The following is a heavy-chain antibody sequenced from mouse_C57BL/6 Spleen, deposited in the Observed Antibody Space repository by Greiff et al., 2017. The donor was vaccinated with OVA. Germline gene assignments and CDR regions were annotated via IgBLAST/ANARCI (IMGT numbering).Heavy chain of an antibody. D-gene: IGHD2-2*01. V-gene: IGHV1-82*01. J-gene: IGHJ2*01. CDR2: IYPGDGDT. CDR3: AREGIYYGYDEYYFDY. Sequence: QVQLQQSGPELVKPGASVKISCKASGYAFSSSWMNWVKQRPGKGLEWIGRIYPGDGDTNYNGKFKGKATLTADKSSSTAYMQLSSLTSEDSAVYFCAREGIYYGYDEYYFDYWGQGTTLTVSS. CDR1: GYAFSSSW.